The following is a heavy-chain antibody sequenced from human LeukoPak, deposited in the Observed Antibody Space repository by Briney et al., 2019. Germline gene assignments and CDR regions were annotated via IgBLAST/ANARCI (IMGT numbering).Heavy chain of an antibody. J-gene: IGHJ6*04. CDR1: GFTFSNAW. Sequence: GGSLRLSCAASGFTFSNAWMSWVRQAPGKGLEWVGRIKSKTDGGTTDYAAPVKGRFTISRDDSKNTLYLRMNSLKTEDTAVYYCTTLDFWSGYWVLDVWGKGTTVTVSS. D-gene: IGHD3-3*01. CDR2: IKSKTDGGTT. CDR3: TTLDFWSGYWVLDV. V-gene: IGHV3-15*01.